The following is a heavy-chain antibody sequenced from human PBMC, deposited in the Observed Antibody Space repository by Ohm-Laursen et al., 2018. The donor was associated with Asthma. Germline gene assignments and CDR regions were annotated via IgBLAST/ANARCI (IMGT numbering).Heavy chain of an antibody. CDR2: ISSDGSNK. Sequence: SLRPSCSASGFTFSSYAMTWVRQAPGKGLEWVAIISSDGSNKFHAESVKGRITPSRDNSKNTLYLEMNSLRAEDTAVYYCARDDPDYDFWSGHINLWGQGTLVTVSS. J-gene: IGHJ4*02. CDR1: GFTFSSYA. CDR3: ARDDPDYDFWSGHINL. V-gene: IGHV3-30*04. D-gene: IGHD3-3*01.